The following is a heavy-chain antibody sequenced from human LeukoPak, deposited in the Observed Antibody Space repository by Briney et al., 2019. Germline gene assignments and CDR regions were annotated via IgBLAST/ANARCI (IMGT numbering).Heavy chain of an antibody. J-gene: IGHJ3*02. Sequence: GGSLRLSCAASGFTFDDYAMHWVRQAPGKGLEWVSGISWNSGSTYYADSVKGRFTISRDNSKNTLYLQMNSLRAEDTAVYYCAKDRVTMVRGARPDAFDIWGQGTMVTVSS. CDR3: AKDRVTMVRGARPDAFDI. CDR1: GFTFDDYA. CDR2: ISWNSGST. V-gene: IGHV3-23*01. D-gene: IGHD3-10*01.